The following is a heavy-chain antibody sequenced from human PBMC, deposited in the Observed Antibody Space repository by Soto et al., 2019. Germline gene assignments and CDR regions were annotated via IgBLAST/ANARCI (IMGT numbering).Heavy chain of an antibody. V-gene: IGHV5-51*01. Sequence: GESLKISCKGSGYSFTSYWIGWVRQMPGKGLEWMGIIYPGDSDTRYSPSFQGQVPISADKSISTAYLQWSSLKASDTAMYYCARHTSGVVIMDGMDVWGQGTTVTVSS. CDR2: IYPGDSDT. CDR1: GYSFTSYW. D-gene: IGHD3-3*01. CDR3: ARHTSGVVIMDGMDV. J-gene: IGHJ6*02.